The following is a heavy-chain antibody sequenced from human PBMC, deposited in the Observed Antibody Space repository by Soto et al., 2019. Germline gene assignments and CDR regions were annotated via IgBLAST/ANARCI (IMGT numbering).Heavy chain of an antibody. J-gene: IGHJ1*01. D-gene: IGHD3-22*01. CDR3: AREDLSSGHAGTFYH. CDR2: ISNEGTST. V-gene: IGHV3-30-3*01. Sequence: QVQLMESGGGVVQPERSLRLSCAASGFMFSTYVMHWVRQTPGKGLEWVAGISNEGTSTHYADSVKGRFTISRDNSQNTLHLHMNSRSGEDAAVYYCAREDLSSGHAGTFYHWGQGTLVSVSS. CDR1: GFMFSTYV.